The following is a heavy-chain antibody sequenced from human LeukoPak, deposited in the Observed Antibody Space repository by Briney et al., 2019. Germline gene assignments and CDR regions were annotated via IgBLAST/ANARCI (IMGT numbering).Heavy chain of an antibody. CDR2: IIPIFGTA. CDR3: ARDMGYSYGYHY. J-gene: IGHJ4*02. V-gene: IGHV1-69*05. Sequence: GGSLRLSCAASGFTFSSYAISWVRQAPGQGLEWMGGIIPIFGTANYAQKFQGRVTITTDESTSTAYMELSSLRSEDTAVYYCARDMGYSYGYHYWGQGTLVTVSS. CDR1: GFTFSSYA. D-gene: IGHD5-18*01.